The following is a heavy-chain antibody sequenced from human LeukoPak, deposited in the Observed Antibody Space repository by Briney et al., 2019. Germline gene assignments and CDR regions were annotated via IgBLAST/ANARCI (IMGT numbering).Heavy chain of an antibody. Sequence: GGSLRLSCAASGFTFSSYWMSWVRQAPGKGLEWVANIKQDGSEKYYVDSVKGRFTISRDNAKNSLYLQMNSLRAEDTAVYYCARDRGGYYDYVWGSLDYWGQGTLVTVS. CDR2: IKQDGSEK. CDR3: ARDRGGYYDYVWGSLDY. D-gene: IGHD3-16*01. CDR1: GFTFSSYW. J-gene: IGHJ4*02. V-gene: IGHV3-7*01.